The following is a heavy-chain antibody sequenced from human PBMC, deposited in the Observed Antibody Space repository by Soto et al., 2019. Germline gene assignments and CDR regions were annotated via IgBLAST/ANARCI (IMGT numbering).Heavy chain of an antibody. D-gene: IGHD5-12*01. J-gene: IGHJ6*03. CDR2: IWYDGSNK. V-gene: IGHV3-33*01. CDR3: ARGCPWLRFYYYYMDV. Sequence: GGSLRLSCAASGFTFSSYGMHWVRQAPGKGLEWVAVIWYDGSNKYYADSVKGRFTISRDNSKNTLYLQMNSLRAEDTAVYYCARGCPWLRFYYYYMDVWGKGTTVTVSS. CDR1: GFTFSSYG.